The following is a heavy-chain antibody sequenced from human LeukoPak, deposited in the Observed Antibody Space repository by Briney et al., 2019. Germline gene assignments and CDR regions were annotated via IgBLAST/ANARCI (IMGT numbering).Heavy chain of an antibody. CDR1: GFTFGDYA. J-gene: IGHJ4*02. Sequence: GGSLRLSCTASGFTFGDYAMGWVRQAPGKGLEWVGFIRSKAYGGTTEYAASVKGRFTISRDDSKSIAYLQMNSLKTEDTAVYYCTRDLGTVVTDYFDYWGQGTLVTVSS. D-gene: IGHD4-23*01. CDR3: TRDLGTVVTDYFDY. CDR2: IRSKAYGGTT. V-gene: IGHV3-49*04.